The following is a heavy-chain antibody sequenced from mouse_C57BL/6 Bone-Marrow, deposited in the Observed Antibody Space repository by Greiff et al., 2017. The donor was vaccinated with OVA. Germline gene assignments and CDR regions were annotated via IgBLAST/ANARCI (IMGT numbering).Heavy chain of an antibody. CDR3: ARLDYYGSRKYYYAMDY. CDR1: GYAFTNYL. J-gene: IGHJ4*01. Sequence: VQRVESGAELVRPGTSVKVSCKASGYAFTNYLIEWVKQRPGQGLEWIGVINPGSGGTNYNEKFKGKATLTADKSSSTAYMQLSSLTSEDSAVYFCARLDYYGSRKYYYAMDYWGQGTSVTVSS. CDR2: INPGSGGT. V-gene: IGHV1-54*01. D-gene: IGHD1-1*01.